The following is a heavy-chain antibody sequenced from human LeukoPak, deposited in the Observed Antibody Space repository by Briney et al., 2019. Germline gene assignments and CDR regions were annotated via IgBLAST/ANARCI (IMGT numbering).Heavy chain of an antibody. Sequence: GASVKVSCKASGYTFTSYYMHWVRQAPGQGLEWMGIINPSGGSTSYAQKFQGRVTMTRDTSTSTVYMELSSLRSEDTAVYYCARAVGYPDSIFGVVKGYWGQGTLVTVSS. D-gene: IGHD3-3*01. V-gene: IGHV1-46*01. CDR2: INPSGGST. J-gene: IGHJ4*02. CDR1: GYTFTSYY. CDR3: ARAVGYPDSIFGVVKGY.